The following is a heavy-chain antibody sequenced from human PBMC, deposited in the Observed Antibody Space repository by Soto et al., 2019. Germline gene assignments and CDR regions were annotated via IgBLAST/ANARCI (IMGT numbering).Heavy chain of an antibody. V-gene: IGHV4-34*01. Sequence: ETLTLTGSVYGVSFSGFYWSWIRQPPGKRLEWIGEIDHSGSTNYNPSLKSRVTISVDTSKNQFSLKVRSVTAADTDVFYCASGNQPLRGSWFFIPRRYGMDVWGQGTKVTVYS. CDR1: GVSFSGFY. CDR2: IDHSGST. CDR3: ASGNQPLRGSWFFIPRRYGMDV. J-gene: IGHJ6*02. D-gene: IGHD6-13*01.